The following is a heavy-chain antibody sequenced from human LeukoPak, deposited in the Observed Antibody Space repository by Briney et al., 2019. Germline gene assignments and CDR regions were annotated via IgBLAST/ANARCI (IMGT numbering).Heavy chain of an antibody. D-gene: IGHD3-22*01. CDR2: INPSGGST. J-gene: IGHJ4*02. V-gene: IGHV1-46*01. CDR1: GYTFTSYY. Sequence: ASVKVSCKASGYTFTSYYMHWVRQAPGQGLEWMGIINPSGGSTSYAQKFQGRVTMTRDTSTSTVYMELSSLRSEDRAVYYCARDGQPYYYDSSGYSFDYWGQGTLVTVSS. CDR3: ARDGQPYYYDSSGYSFDY.